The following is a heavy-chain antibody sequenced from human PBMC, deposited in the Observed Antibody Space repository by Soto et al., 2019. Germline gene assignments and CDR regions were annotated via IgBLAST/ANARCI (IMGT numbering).Heavy chain of an antibody. CDR3: ARDRGLLRSGYSYGYVYYFDY. CDR2: INSDGSST. D-gene: IGHD5-18*01. V-gene: IGHV3-74*01. CDR1: GFTFSSYW. Sequence: AGGSLRLSCAASGFTFSSYWMHWVRQAPGKGLVWVSRINSDGSSTSYADSVKGRFTISRDNAKNTLYLQMNSLRAEDTAVYYCARDRGLLRSGYSYGYVYYFDYWGQGTLVTVSS. J-gene: IGHJ4*02.